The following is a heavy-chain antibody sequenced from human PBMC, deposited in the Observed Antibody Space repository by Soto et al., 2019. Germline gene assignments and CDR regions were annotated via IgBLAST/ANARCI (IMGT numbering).Heavy chain of an antibody. D-gene: IGHD1-26*01. CDR3: ARDRLGSPGAFDI. CDR2: ISAYNGNT. Sequence: ASVKVSCKASGYTFTSYGISWVRQAPGQGLEWMGWISAYNGNTNYAQKLQGRVTMTTDTSTSTAYKELRSLRSDDTAVYYCARDRLGSPGAFDIWGQGTMVTVSS. CDR1: GYTFTSYG. V-gene: IGHV1-18*01. J-gene: IGHJ3*02.